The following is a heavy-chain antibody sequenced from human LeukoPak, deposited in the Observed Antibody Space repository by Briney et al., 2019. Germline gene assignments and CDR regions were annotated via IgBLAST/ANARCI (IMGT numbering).Heavy chain of an antibody. Sequence: SVKVSCKASGGTFSSYAISWVRQAPGQGLEWMGGIIPIFGTANYAQKFQGRVTITADKSTSTAYMELSSLRSEDTAVYYCARAASSGWPTDDTPTLDYWGQGTLVTVSS. D-gene: IGHD6-19*01. CDR3: ARAASSGWPTDDTPTLDY. J-gene: IGHJ4*02. CDR1: GGTFSSYA. V-gene: IGHV1-69*06. CDR2: IIPIFGTA.